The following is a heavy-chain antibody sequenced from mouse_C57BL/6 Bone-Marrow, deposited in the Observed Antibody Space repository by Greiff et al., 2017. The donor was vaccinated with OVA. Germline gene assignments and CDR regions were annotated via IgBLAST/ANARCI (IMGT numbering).Heavy chain of an antibody. D-gene: IGHD2-4*01. CDR3: ARSALYYEYERGYYAMDY. V-gene: IGHV1-18*01. CDR2: INPNNGGN. Sequence: EVKLVESGPELVKPGASVKIPCKASGYTFTDYNMDWVKQSHGKSLEWIGDINPNNGGNIYNQKIKGKATLTVDKSSSTAYMERRSLTSEDTAVFYCARSALYYEYERGYYAMDYWGQGTSVTVSS. J-gene: IGHJ4*01. CDR1: GYTFTDYN.